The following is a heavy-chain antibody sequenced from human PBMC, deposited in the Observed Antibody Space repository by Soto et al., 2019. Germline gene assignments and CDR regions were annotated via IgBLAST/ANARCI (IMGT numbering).Heavy chain of an antibody. J-gene: IGHJ6*02. Sequence: QVQLVQSGAEVKKPGASVKVSCKASGYTFTSYGVSWVRQAPGQGLEWTGWISGYNGNTNYAQKLQGRVTMTTDTSTRTAYMELSSLRSDDTAVYYCARAGKYYYGSGSPYYYGMDVWGQGITVTVSS. CDR1: GYTFTSYG. D-gene: IGHD3-10*01. CDR3: ARAGKYYYGSGSPYYYGMDV. V-gene: IGHV1-18*04. CDR2: ISGYNGNT.